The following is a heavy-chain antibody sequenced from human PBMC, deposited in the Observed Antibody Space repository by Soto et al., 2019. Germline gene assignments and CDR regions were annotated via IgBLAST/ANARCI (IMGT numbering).Heavy chain of an antibody. CDR2: ISGSGGST. V-gene: IGHV3-23*01. CDR1: GFTFSSYA. D-gene: IGHD1-26*01. Sequence: EVQLLESGGGLVQPGGSLRLSCAASGFTFSSYAMRWVRQAPVKGLEWVSAISGSGGSTYYADSGKGRFTISRDNSKNTLSLQMNSLRAEDTAVYYCASRGSGSYYDYWGQGTLVTVSS. J-gene: IGHJ4*02. CDR3: ASRGSGSYYDY.